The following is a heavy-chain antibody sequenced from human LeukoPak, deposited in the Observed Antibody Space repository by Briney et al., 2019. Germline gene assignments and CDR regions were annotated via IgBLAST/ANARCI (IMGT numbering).Heavy chain of an antibody. CDR3: ARESSDYAFDI. V-gene: IGHV3-23*01. Sequence: GGSLRLSCAASGFTFSTYAMNWVRQAPGKGLEWVSAISGSGGSTYYADSVRGRFTISRDDSKDTLYLQMNSLRAEDTAVYYCARESSDYAFDIWGQGTMVTVSS. CDR2: ISGSGGST. J-gene: IGHJ3*02. CDR1: GFTFSTYA.